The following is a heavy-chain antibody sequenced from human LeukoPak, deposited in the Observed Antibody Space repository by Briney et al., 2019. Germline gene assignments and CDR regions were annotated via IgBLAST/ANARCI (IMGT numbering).Heavy chain of an antibody. V-gene: IGHV3-15*01. D-gene: IGHD2-2*01. J-gene: IGHJ6*02. CDR3: AKDALNCSGTSCSYGMDV. Sequence: GGSLRLSCAASGFTFSNAWMSWVRQAPGKGLEWVGRIKSKTDGGTTDYAAPVKGRFTISRDDSKNTLYLQMHSLRPEDTAIYSCAKDALNCSGTSCSYGMDVWGQGTTVTVSS. CDR2: IKSKTDGGTT. CDR1: GFTFSNAW.